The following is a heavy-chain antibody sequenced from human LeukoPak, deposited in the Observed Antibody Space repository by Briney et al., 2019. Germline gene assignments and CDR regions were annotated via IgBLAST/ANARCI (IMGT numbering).Heavy chain of an antibody. CDR3: AKDFYRMATISYYFDY. V-gene: IGHV3-21*01. Sequence: SVKGRFTISRDNAKNSLYLQMNSLRAEDTAVYYCAKDFYRMATISYYFDYWGQGTLVTVSS. D-gene: IGHD5-24*01. J-gene: IGHJ4*02.